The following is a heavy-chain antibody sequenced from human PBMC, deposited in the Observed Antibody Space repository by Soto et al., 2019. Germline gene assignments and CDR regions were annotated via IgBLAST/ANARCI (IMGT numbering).Heavy chain of an antibody. CDR1: GYTFTSYG. V-gene: IGHV1-18*01. Sequence: QVQLVQSGAEVKKPGASVKVSCKASGYTFTSYGISWVRQAPGQGLEWMGWISAYNGNTNYAQKLQGRVTMTTDTATSTGHMELRSLRSDDTAVDCCARVLIYGSGSYYWGQGTLVTVSS. CDR3: ARVLIYGSGSYY. D-gene: IGHD3-10*01. CDR2: ISAYNGNT. J-gene: IGHJ4*02.